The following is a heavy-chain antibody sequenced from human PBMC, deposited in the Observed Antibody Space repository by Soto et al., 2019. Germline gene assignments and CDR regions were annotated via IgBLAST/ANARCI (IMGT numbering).Heavy chain of an antibody. Sequence: ASVKVSCKASGYTFTSSGISWVRQAPGQGLEWMGWISAYNGNTNYAQKLQGRVTMTTDTSTSTAYMELRSLRSDDTAVYYCARSCWTYYDFWSGYFIKDYYYYMDVWGKGTTVTVSS. V-gene: IGHV1-18*01. D-gene: IGHD3-3*01. CDR1: GYTFTSSG. J-gene: IGHJ6*03. CDR3: ARSCWTYYDFWSGYFIKDYYYYMDV. CDR2: ISAYNGNT.